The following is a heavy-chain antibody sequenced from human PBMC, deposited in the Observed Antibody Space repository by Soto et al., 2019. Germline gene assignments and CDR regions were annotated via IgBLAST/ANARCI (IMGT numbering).Heavy chain of an antibody. V-gene: IGHV3-30*18. CDR3: AKVRGGEPSFARPTHYYGMAV. CDR2: ISYDGGNY. Sequence: QVQLVESGGGVVQPGRSLRLSCAASGFAFSDYAMHWVRQAPGKGLEWVSVISYDGGNYFHGDSVKGRFSISRDNSKSFFYLQMNSRRAETTLFFYFAKVRGGEPSFARPTHYYGMAVWAQGTTVTLSS. CDR1: GFAFSDYA. D-gene: IGHD3-16*01. J-gene: IGHJ6*02.